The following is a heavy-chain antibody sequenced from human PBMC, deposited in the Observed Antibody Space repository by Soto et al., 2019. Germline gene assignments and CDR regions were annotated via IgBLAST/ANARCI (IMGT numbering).Heavy chain of an antibody. V-gene: IGHV2-5*02. CDR3: AHRPVHDYGDYVDFDY. CDR2: IYWDDDK. Sequence: QITLKESGPTLVKPTQTLTLTCTFSGFSLSTSGVSVGWIRQPPGKALEWLALIYWDDDKRYSPSLKSRLTITKDTSKNQVVLTMTNMDPVDTATYYCAHRPVHDYGDYVDFDYWGQGTLVTVSS. CDR1: GFSLSTSGVS. J-gene: IGHJ4*02. D-gene: IGHD4-17*01.